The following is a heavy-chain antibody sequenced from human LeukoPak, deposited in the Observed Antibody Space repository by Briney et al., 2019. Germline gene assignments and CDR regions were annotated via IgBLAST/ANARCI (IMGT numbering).Heavy chain of an antibody. CDR2: IYYSGST. D-gene: IGHD3-10*01. V-gene: IGHV4-31*03. CDR1: GGSISSGGYY. Sequence: TSETLSLTCTVSGGSISSGGYYWSWIRQHPGKGLEWIGYIYYSGSTYYNPSLKSRVTISVDTSKNKFSLKLSSVTAADTAVYYCARDYYGSGSYYTGNWFDPWGQGTLVTVSS. CDR3: ARDYYGSGSYYTGNWFDP. J-gene: IGHJ5*02.